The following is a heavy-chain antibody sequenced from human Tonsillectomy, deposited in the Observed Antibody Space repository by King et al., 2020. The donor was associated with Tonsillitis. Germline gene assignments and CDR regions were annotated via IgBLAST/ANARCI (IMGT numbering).Heavy chain of an antibody. Sequence: VQLVESGGGLVKPGGSLRLSCAASGFTFSNAWMSWVRQAPGKGLEWVGRIKSKTDGGTTDYAAPVKGRFTISRDDSKNTLYLQMNSLKTEDTAVYYCTTVEQWLVEDYFDYWGQGTLVTVSS. J-gene: IGHJ4*02. D-gene: IGHD6-19*01. CDR1: GFTFSNAW. CDR3: TTVEQWLVEDYFDY. CDR2: IKSKTDGGTT. V-gene: IGHV3-15*01.